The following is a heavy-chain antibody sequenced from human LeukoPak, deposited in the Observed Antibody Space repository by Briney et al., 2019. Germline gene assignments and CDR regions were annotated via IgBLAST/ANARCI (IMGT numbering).Heavy chain of an antibody. V-gene: IGHV1-18*01. CDR1: GYTFTSYG. Sequence: ASVNVSCKASGYTFTSYGISWVRQAPGQGLEWMGWVSAYNGNTNYAQEFQGRVTMTTDTPTSTVYMELRSLRSDDTAVYYCGRHDGGSGWPWLGIDYWGQGTLVTVSS. CDR2: VSAYNGNT. CDR3: GRHDGGSGWPWLGIDY. J-gene: IGHJ4*02. D-gene: IGHD6-25*01.